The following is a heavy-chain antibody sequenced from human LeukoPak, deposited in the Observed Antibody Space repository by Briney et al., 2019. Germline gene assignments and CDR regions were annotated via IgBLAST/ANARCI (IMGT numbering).Heavy chain of an antibody. J-gene: IGHJ3*02. Sequence: ASVKVSCKASGYTFTGYYMHWVRQAPGQGLEWMGWINPNSGGTNYAQKFQGWVTMTRDTSISTAYMELSRLRSDDTAVYYCARDSDYYYDSSGSSAFDIWGQGTMVTVSS. CDR3: ARDSDYYYDSSGSSAFDI. V-gene: IGHV1-2*04. CDR1: GYTFTGYY. D-gene: IGHD3-22*01. CDR2: INPNSGGT.